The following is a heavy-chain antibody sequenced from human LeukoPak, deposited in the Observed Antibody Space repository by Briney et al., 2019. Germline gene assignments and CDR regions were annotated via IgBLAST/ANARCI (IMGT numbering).Heavy chain of an antibody. Sequence: GGSLRLPCAASGFTFNTYHMYWVRQGPGKGLEWVAVMWSDGNTKYYADSVKGRFSISGDSSDNTLYLQMNSLTAEDTAVYYCARSRDYGGGYFDYWGQGTLVTVSS. J-gene: IGHJ4*02. CDR2: MWSDGNTK. D-gene: IGHD4-23*01. CDR1: GFTFNTYH. V-gene: IGHV3-33*01. CDR3: ARSRDYGGGYFDY.